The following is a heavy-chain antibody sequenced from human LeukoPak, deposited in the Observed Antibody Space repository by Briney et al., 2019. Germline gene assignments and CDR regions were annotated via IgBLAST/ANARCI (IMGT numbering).Heavy chain of an antibody. J-gene: IGHJ4*02. D-gene: IGHD1-26*01. Sequence: SETLSLTCTVSGGSIGSYYWSWIRLPPAKERDWIGYIYDSGSTNYNPSLKSRVTISVDTSTNQLSLKLSSVTAADTAVYYCARCLSGTYYDYWGQGTLVTVSS. V-gene: IGHV4-59*01. CDR2: IYDSGST. CDR3: ARCLSGTYYDY. CDR1: GGSIGSYY.